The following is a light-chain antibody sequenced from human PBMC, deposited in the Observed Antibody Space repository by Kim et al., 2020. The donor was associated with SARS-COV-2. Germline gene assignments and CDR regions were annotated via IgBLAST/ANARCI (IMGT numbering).Light chain of an antibody. CDR1: SSDVGSYNR. Sequence: SALTQPPSVSGSPGQSVTISCTGTSSDVGSYNRVSWYQQPPGRAPKALIYEVSNRPSGVPDRFSGSKSGNTASLTISGLQAEDEADYYCSSYTTYSTWVFGGGTQLTVL. CDR2: EVS. CDR3: SSYTTYSTWV. V-gene: IGLV2-18*02. J-gene: IGLJ3*02.